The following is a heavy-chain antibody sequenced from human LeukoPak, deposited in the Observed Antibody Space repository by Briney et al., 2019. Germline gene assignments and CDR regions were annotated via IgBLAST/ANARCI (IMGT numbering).Heavy chain of an antibody. CDR2: ISYDGSNK. D-gene: IGHD6-13*01. Sequence: GRSLRLSCAAFGFTFSSYAMHWVRQAPGKGLEWVAVISYDGSNKYYADSVKGRFTISRDNSKNTLYLQMNSLRAEDTAVYYCARYSSSWFVYWGQGTLVTVSS. J-gene: IGHJ5*01. CDR3: ARYSSSWFVY. V-gene: IGHV3-30*04. CDR1: GFTFSSYA.